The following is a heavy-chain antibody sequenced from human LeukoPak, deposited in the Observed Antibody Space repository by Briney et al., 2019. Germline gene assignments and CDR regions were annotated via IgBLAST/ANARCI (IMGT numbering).Heavy chain of an antibody. Sequence: GGSLRLSCAASGFTFSDYYMSWIRQAPGKGLEWLSYISSSGSTIYYADSVKGRFTISRDNAKNSLYLQMNSLRAEDTAVYYCAKDPSFRPGYFDYWGQGTLVTVSS. V-gene: IGHV3-11*04. J-gene: IGHJ4*02. CDR3: AKDPSFRPGYFDY. CDR2: ISSSGSTI. CDR1: GFTFSDYY.